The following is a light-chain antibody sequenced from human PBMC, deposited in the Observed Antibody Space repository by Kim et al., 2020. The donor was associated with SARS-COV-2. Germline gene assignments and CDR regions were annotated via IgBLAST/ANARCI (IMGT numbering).Light chain of an antibody. CDR2: ETS. CDR1: TGAVTNGHY. CDR3: LLSYSGAGV. Sequence: PGGTVTLTCGSSTGAVTNGHYPYWFQQKPGQAPRTLIYETSNKYSWTPARFSGSLLGGKAALTLSGAQPADEAEYYCLLSYSGAGVFGTGTKVTVL. V-gene: IGLV7-46*01. J-gene: IGLJ1*01.